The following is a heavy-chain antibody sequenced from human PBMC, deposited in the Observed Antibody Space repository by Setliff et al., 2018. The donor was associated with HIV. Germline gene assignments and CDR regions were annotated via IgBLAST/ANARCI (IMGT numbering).Heavy chain of an antibody. D-gene: IGHD7-27*01. CDR1: GFSFSDYW. CDR3: GRDSAGAGATIDY. CDR2: IRSDGSGP. V-gene: IGHV3-74*03. Sequence: GGSLRLSCAASGFSFSDYWMQWVRQVPGKGLVWVSRIRSDGSGPTYADSVKGRFTISKDNAKNTLYLQMNSLRDEDTAVYYCGRDSAGAGATIDYWGQGTLVTVSS. J-gene: IGHJ4*02.